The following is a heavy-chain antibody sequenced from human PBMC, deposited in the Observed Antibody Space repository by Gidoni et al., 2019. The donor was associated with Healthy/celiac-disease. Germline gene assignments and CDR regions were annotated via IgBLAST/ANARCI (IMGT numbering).Heavy chain of an antibody. CDR1: GFTFSSYS. CDR3: ASLHSGPTAGPDY. D-gene: IGHD5-12*01. V-gene: IGHV3-48*01. CDR2: ISSSSSTI. Sequence: EVQLVESGGGLVQPGGSLRLSCAASGFTFSSYSMNWVRQAPGKGLEWVSYISSSSSTIYYAASVKGRFTISRDNAKNSLYLQMNSLRAEDTAVYYCASLHSGPTAGPDYWGQGTLVTVSS. J-gene: IGHJ4*02.